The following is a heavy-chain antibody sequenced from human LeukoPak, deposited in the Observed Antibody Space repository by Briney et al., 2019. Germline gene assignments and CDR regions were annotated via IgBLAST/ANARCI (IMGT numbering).Heavy chain of an antibody. J-gene: IGHJ4*02. CDR3: GRLGDGPPDDF. CDR1: WVSMSIYY. CDR2: IYHSGST. D-gene: IGHD1-14*01. V-gene: IGHV4-59*08. Sequence: NPSETLSLTCTVSWVSMSIYYWSCIRQPPGKGRECMGYIYHSGSTNYTPSLKSRVTISIDTSKNQFSLTPSSVTAADTAVYYCGRLGDGPPDDFWGQGTLVTASS.